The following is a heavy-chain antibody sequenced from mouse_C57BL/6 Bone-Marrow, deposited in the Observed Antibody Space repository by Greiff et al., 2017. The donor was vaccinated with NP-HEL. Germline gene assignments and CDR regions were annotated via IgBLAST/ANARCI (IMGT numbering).Heavy chain of an antibody. J-gene: IGHJ1*03. CDR1: GYTFTDYY. D-gene: IGHD1-1*01. CDR3: AREANYYGSSYEWYFDV. V-gene: IGHV1-77*01. Sequence: QVQLQQSGAELVKPGASVKISCKASGYTFTDYYINWVKQRPGQGLEWIGKIGPGSGSTYYNEKFKGKATLTADKSSSTAYMQLSSLTSEDSAVYFCAREANYYGSSYEWYFDVWGTGTTVTVSS. CDR2: IGPGSGST.